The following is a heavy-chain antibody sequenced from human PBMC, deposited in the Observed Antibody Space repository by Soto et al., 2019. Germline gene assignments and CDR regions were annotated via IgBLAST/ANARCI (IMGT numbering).Heavy chain of an antibody. CDR2: ITARGGTK. CDR1: GFTFSSYA. D-gene: IGHD3-22*01. J-gene: IGHJ4*02. Sequence: EVQLLESGGKLVQPGGSLSLSCAASGFTFSSYAMNWVRRVPGKGLEWVSGITARGGTKFYSESVKGRFTISRDSSKNTVFVQMNSLRVEDTGVYYCATLKGLLLGLLPAWYLDSWGQGTLVTVSA. V-gene: IGHV3-23*01. CDR3: ATLKGLLLGLLPAWYLDS.